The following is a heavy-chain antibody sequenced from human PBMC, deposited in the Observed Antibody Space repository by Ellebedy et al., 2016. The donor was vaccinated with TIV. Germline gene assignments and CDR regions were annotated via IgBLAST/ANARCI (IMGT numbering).Heavy chain of an antibody. CDR2: INPSGGST. J-gene: IGHJ6*04. D-gene: IGHD2-2*01. V-gene: IGHV1-46*01. CDR3: ARDITGQPGV. Sequence: ASVKVSCXVSGYTLTELSMHWVRQAPGQGLEWMGIINPSGGSTSYAQKFQGRVTMTRDTSTSTVYMELSSLRSEDTAVYYCARDITGQPGVWGKGTTVTVSS. CDR1: GYTLTELS.